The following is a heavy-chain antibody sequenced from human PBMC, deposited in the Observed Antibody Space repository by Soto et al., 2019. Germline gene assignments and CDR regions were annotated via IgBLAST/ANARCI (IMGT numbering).Heavy chain of an antibody. CDR3: ARQKHNVDTVDFDY. CDR2: IDPSDSYT. Sequence: PGESLKISCTGSGYSFTSYWISWARQMPGKGLEWMGRIDPSDSYTNYSPSFQGHVTISADKSISTAYLQWSSLKAADTAMYYCARQKHNVDTVDFDYWGQGTLVTVSS. CDR1: GYSFTSYW. V-gene: IGHV5-10-1*01. D-gene: IGHD5-18*01. J-gene: IGHJ4*02.